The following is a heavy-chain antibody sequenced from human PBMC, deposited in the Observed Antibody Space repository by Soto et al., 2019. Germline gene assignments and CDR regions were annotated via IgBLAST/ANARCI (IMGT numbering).Heavy chain of an antibody. CDR3: ARERDIVVVVAATGAFDI. D-gene: IGHD2-15*01. J-gene: IGHJ3*02. CDR2: INHSGST. Sequence: SETLSLTCAVYGGSFSGYYWSWIRQPPGKGLEWIGEINHSGSTNYNPSLKSRVTISVDTSKNQFSLKLSSVTAADTAVYYCARERDIVVVVAATGAFDIWGQGTMVTVSS. V-gene: IGHV4-34*01. CDR1: GGSFSGYY.